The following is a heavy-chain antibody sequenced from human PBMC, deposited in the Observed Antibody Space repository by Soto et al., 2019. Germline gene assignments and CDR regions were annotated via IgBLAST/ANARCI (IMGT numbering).Heavy chain of an antibody. CDR2: IKQDGSEK. D-gene: IGHD2-21*02. Sequence: EVQLVESRGGLVQPGGSLRLSCAASGFTFSSYWMSWVRQAPGKGLEWVANIKQDGSEKYYVDSVKGRFTISRDNAKNSLYLQMNSLRAEDTAVYYCASTEKRAYCGGDCYTEIDYWGQGTLVTVSS. V-gene: IGHV3-7*01. J-gene: IGHJ4*02. CDR3: ASTEKRAYCGGDCYTEIDY. CDR1: GFTFSSYW.